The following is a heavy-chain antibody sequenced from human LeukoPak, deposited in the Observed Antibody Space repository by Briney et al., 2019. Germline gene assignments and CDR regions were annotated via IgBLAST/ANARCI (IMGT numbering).Heavy chain of an antibody. J-gene: IGHJ5*02. V-gene: IGHV4-4*07. CDR2: IYTSGTT. CDR3: ARGLYAVAGTSWFDP. Sequence: SETLSLTCALSGGCISSYYRSWLRHPAGKRLEWIGRIYTSGTTDYNPSLKSRVTMSVDTSRKQLSLKLSSVTAADTAVYYCARGLYAVAGTSWFDPWGEGTLVTVSS. CDR1: GGCISSYY. D-gene: IGHD6-19*01.